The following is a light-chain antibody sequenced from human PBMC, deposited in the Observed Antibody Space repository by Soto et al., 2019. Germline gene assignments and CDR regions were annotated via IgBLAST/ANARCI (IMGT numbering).Light chain of an antibody. CDR1: QSVGSN. CDR2: GAS. V-gene: IGKV3-15*01. Sequence: EVVMTQSPATLSVSPGERVTLSCRASQSVGSNLAWYQQKPGQTPRLLFYGASTGATGLPARFGGSGSGTEFTLSISSLQSEDFAVYYCQQYNNWTITFGQGTRLEI. CDR3: QQYNNWTIT. J-gene: IGKJ5*01.